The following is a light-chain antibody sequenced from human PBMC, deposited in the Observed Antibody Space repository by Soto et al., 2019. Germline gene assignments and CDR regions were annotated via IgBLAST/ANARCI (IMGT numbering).Light chain of an antibody. CDR3: QHYGWSPQ. V-gene: IGKV3-20*01. CDR2: AAS. Sequence: EIVLTQSPGTLSLSPGERATLSCRTSQSVNSAHLAWYRQRPGQTPSLLIYAASKRAAGTPDRFSGGGTGTDFPLTISRLEPEDFARYFCQHYGWSPQFGQGTKLEV. J-gene: IGKJ2*01. CDR1: QSVNSAH.